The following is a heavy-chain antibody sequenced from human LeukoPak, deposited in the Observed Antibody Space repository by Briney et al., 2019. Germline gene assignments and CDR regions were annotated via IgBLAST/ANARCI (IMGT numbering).Heavy chain of an antibody. CDR1: GFTFSSYA. CDR2: ISYDGSNK. V-gene: IGHV3-30*04. CDR3: ARGHWGLDY. D-gene: IGHD7-27*01. J-gene: IGHJ4*02. Sequence: GGSLRLSCAASGFTFSSYAMHWVRQAPGKGLEWVAVISYDGSNKYYADSVKGRFTISRDNARNSLFLQMNSLRVEDTAMYYCARGHWGLDYWGQGTLVTVSS.